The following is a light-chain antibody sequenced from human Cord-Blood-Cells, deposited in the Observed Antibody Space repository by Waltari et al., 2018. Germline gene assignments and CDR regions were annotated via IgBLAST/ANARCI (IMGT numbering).Light chain of an antibody. Sequence: QSALTQPPSASGSPGQSVTISCTGTSSDVGGYKYVSWYQQHPGKAPTLMIYEVSKRPSGVPDRFSGSKSGNTASLTVSGLQAEDEADYYCSSYAGSNNYVFVTGTKVTVL. CDR1: SSDVGGYKY. V-gene: IGLV2-8*01. J-gene: IGLJ1*01. CDR2: EVS. CDR3: SSYAGSNNYV.